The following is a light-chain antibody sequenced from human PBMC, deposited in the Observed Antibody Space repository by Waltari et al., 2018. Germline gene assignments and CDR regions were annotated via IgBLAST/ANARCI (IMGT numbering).Light chain of an antibody. CDR1: QSLLQTDEKTY. J-gene: IGKJ2*01. Sequence: DIWLTQTPLSLSVTPGQAASISCKSSQSLLQTDEKTYLNWYLQKPGQPPQLLIYGISSRFSGVPDRFSGSGSGTDFTLKISRVEAEDVGIYYCMQSLQRPYTFGQGTKLEIK. V-gene: IGKV2D-29*01. CDR2: GIS. CDR3: MQSLQRPYT.